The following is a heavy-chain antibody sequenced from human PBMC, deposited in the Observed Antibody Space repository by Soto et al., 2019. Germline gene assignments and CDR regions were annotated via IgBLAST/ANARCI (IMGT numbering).Heavy chain of an antibody. CDR2: ISSSGDRV. J-gene: IGHJ4*02. CDR1: GLPFSWYY. V-gene: IGHV3-21*01. CDR3: AGTHDSLDY. Sequence: EAQLVESGGGLVKPGGSLRLSFLALGLPFSWYYMNWIRQAPGKGLEWVSSISSSGDRVFYADSVKGRFTISRDNAESSLYLQMDSLRGEDTAVYYCAGTHDSLDYWGQGTLVTVSS. D-gene: IGHD1-1*01.